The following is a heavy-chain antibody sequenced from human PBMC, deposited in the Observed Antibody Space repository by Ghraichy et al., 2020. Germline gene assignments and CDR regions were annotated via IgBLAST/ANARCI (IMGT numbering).Heavy chain of an antibody. J-gene: IGHJ4*02. CDR1: GFAFSNYL. CDR2: IDEDGNDK. V-gene: IGHV3-7*01. Sequence: GGSLRLSCTASGFAFSNYLMSWVRQAPGKGLEWVANIDEDGNDKYYVDSVERRFFISRDNAKNTLYLQMNSLRAEDTAVYYCASQNPSIGYWGQGTLVTVSS. CDR3: ASQNPSIGY.